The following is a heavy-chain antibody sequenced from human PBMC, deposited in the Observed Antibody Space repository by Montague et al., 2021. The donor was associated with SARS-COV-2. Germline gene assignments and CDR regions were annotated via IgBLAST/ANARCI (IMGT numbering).Heavy chain of an antibody. Sequence: SLRLSCAASGFTVSSNYMSWVRQAPGKGLEWVSVIYSGGSTYYADSVKGRFTISRDNSKNTMYLQMNSLRAEDTAVYYCARDQRRYGSGSYYGPHYYYYGMDDWGPGNTVTISS. J-gene: IGHJ6*02. CDR2: IYSGGST. V-gene: IGHV3-66*02. CDR3: ARDQRRYGSGSYYGPHYYYYGMDD. CDR1: GFTVSSNY. D-gene: IGHD3-10*01.